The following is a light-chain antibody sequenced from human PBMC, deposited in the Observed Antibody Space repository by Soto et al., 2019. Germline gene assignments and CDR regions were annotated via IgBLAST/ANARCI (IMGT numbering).Light chain of an antibody. Sequence: SVRTQPASVSVSPGQAITISGTGTSSDVGAYNYVSWFQQHPGKAPTLIISEVSNRPSGVSTRFSGSKSGNAASLTISGLQAEDEADYFCFSFTTDWTHVFGTGTKVTV. CDR1: SSDVGAYNY. J-gene: IGLJ1*01. V-gene: IGLV2-14*01. CDR2: EVS. CDR3: FSFTTDWTHV.